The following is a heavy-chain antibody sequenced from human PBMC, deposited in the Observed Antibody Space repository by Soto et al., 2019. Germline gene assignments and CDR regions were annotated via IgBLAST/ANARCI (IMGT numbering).Heavy chain of an antibody. CDR2: INPNSGGT. CDR1: GYTFTGYY. V-gene: IGHV1-2*04. Sequence: VASVKVSCKASGYTFTGYYMHWVRQAPGQGLEWMGWINPNSGGTNYAQKFQGWVTMTRDTSISTAYMELSRLRSDDTAVYYCARGDVVVPAAMNWSVGYYYYGMDVWGQGTTVTVSS. J-gene: IGHJ6*02. CDR3: ARGDVVVPAAMNWSVGYYYYGMDV. D-gene: IGHD2-2*01.